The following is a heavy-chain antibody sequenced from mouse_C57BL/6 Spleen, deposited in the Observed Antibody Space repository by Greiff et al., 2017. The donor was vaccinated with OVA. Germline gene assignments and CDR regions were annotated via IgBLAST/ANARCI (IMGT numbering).Heavy chain of an antibody. D-gene: IGHD2-2*01. CDR2: INPNNGGT. V-gene: IGHV1-26*01. J-gene: IGHJ2*01. CDR3: ARSPGYPDY. Sequence: EVQLQQSGPELVKPGASVKISCKASGYTFTDYYMNWVKQSHGKSLEWIGDINPNNGGTSYNQKFKGKATLTVDKSSSTAYMELRSLTSEDSAVYYCARSPGYPDYWGQGTTLTVSS. CDR1: GYTFTDYY.